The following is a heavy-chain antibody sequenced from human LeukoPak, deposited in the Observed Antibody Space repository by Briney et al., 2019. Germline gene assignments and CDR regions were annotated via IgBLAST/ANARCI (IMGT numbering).Heavy chain of an antibody. Sequence: GGSLRLSCAASGFTFGSYAMSWVRQAPGKGLQWVSAISGGGGSTYYADSVKGRFTISRDNSKNTLYLQMNSLRAEDAAVYYCAKNGFHCTSTSCYSTSYYFDYWGRGTLVTVSS. D-gene: IGHD2-2*01. J-gene: IGHJ4*02. CDR2: ISGGGGST. CDR1: GFTFGSYA. CDR3: AKNGFHCTSTSCYSTSYYFDY. V-gene: IGHV3-23*01.